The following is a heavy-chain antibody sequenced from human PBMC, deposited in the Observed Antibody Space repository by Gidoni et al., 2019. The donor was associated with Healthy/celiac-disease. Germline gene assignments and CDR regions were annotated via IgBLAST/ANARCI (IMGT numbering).Heavy chain of an antibody. J-gene: IGHJ6*02. CDR3: ASAGPEYGMDV. V-gene: IGHV1-45*02. Sequence: QMQLVQSGAEVKKTGSSVKVSCKASGYTFTYRYLHWVRQAPGQALEWMGWITPFNGNTNYAQKFQDRVTITRDRSMSTAYMELSSLRSEDTAMYYCASAGPEYGMDVWGQGTTVTVSS. CDR2: ITPFNGNT. CDR1: GYTFTYRY.